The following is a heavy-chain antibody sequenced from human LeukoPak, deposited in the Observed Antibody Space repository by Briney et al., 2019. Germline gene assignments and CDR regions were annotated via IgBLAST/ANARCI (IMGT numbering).Heavy chain of an antibody. CDR2: IYYSGST. CDR1: GGSISSFH. Sequence: SETLSLTRTLSGGSISSFHWSWIRHPPEKGLGLIGYIYYSGSTNYKHSFKSRVTMSVDTARNPFSLKLSCVSAGDTAVYYCARVADSGSHFDYWGQGTLVTVSS. J-gene: IGHJ4*02. D-gene: IGHD3-10*01. V-gene: IGHV4-59*01. CDR3: ARVADSGSHFDY.